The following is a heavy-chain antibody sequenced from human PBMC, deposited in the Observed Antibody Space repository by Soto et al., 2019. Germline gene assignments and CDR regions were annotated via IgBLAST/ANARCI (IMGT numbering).Heavy chain of an antibody. CDR1: GYTFTSYG. J-gene: IGHJ6*02. CDR3: ARDLVVVPPLDGMDV. V-gene: IGHV1-18*01. Sequence: ASVKVSCKASGYTFTSYGISWVRQAPGQGLEWMGWISAYNGNTNYAQKLQGRVTMTTDTSTSTAYMELRSLRSDDTAVYYCARDLVVVPPLDGMDVGGQGTTVTVSS. CDR2: ISAYNGNT. D-gene: IGHD3-22*01.